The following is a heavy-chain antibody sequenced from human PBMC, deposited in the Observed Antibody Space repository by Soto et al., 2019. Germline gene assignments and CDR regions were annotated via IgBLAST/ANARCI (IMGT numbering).Heavy chain of an antibody. J-gene: IGHJ4*02. CDR1: GGSFSGYY. Sequence: QVQLQQWGAGLLKPSETLSLTCAVYGGSFSGYYWSWIRQPPGKGLEWIGEINHSGSTNYNPSLKSRVTISVDTSKNPFSRKLSSVTAADTAVYYCARALRYFDRWGQGTLVTVSS. CDR3: ARALRYFDR. D-gene: IGHD3-9*01. V-gene: IGHV4-34*01. CDR2: INHSGST.